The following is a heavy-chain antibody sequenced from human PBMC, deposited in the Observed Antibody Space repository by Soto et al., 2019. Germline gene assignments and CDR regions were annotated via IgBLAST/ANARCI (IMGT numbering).Heavy chain of an antibody. CDR1: GFTFSSYG. D-gene: IGHD3-10*01. J-gene: IGHJ2*01. CDR3: GREGRQLDWCFDL. V-gene: IGHV3-64*07. Sequence: EVQLVESGGGLVQPGGSLRLSCAASGFTFSSYGMVWVRQAPGKGLEYVSAISSNGVSTNYADSVKGRFTISRDNSKNTLWLQLGTRRADDMALYYCGREGRQLDWCFDLWGRGTLVTVSS. CDR2: ISSNGVST.